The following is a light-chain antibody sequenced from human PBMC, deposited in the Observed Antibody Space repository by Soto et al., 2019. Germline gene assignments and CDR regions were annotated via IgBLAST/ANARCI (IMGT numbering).Light chain of an antibody. CDR1: SSNIGSNT. CDR2: NNN. CDR3: AAWDDSLNGLV. V-gene: IGLV1-44*01. J-gene: IGLJ1*01. Sequence: QSVLTQPPSASGTPGQRVTISCSGSSSNIGSNTVNWYQQLPGTAPQLLIYNNNQRPSGVPDRFPGSKSGTSASLAISGLQSEDEADYYCAAWDDSLNGLVLGTGTKLTVL.